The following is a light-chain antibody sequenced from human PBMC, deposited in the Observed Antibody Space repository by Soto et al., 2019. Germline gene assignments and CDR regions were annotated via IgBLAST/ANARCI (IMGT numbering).Light chain of an antibody. V-gene: IGKV3-20*01. Sequence: EIVLTQSPGTLSLSPGERATLSCTASQSVNYVAWYQQKAGQGPRLLIYGASNRATGIPERFSASGSGTDFTLTNSRLEPEDSAVYYCQQYGRSPPRTFGQGTKLEIK. J-gene: IGKJ2*01. CDR1: QSVNY. CDR2: GAS. CDR3: QQYGRSPPRT.